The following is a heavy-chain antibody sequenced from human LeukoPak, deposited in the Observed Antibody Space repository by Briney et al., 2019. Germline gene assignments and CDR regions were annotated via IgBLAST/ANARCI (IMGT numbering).Heavy chain of an antibody. Sequence: GGSLRLSCAASGFSFSNYEMNWVRQAPGKGLEWISYITASSTTIYYADSVKGRFTISRDNSQNTLSLQLDSLRLEDTAVYYCARLYDRSSYGAFDIWGQGTMVTVSS. CDR1: GFSFSNYE. V-gene: IGHV3-48*01. CDR3: ARLYDRSSYGAFDI. D-gene: IGHD3-22*01. CDR2: ITASSTTI. J-gene: IGHJ3*02.